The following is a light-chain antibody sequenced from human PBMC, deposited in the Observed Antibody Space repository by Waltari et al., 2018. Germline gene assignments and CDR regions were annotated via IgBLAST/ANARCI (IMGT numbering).Light chain of an antibody. J-gene: IGKJ4*01. CDR3: QQANSFPGT. V-gene: IGKV1-12*01. Sequence: DIQMTQSPSSVSASVGDRVTITCRASQGISSWLARYQQKPGKAPKLLIYAASSLQSGVPSRFSGSGSGTDFTLTISSLQPEDFATYYCQQANSFPGTFGGGTKVEIK. CDR1: QGISSW. CDR2: AAS.